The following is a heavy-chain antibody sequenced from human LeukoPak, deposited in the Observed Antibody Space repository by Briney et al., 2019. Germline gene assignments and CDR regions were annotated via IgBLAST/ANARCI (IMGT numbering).Heavy chain of an antibody. D-gene: IGHD6-13*01. J-gene: IGHJ6*02. V-gene: IGHV4-4*07. CDR2: IYTSGST. CDR1: GGSFRSYY. CDR3: ARFPQGGSWYYYYYGMDV. Sequence: SETLSLTCTVSGGSFRSYYWSWIRQPAGKGLEWIGRIYTSGSTNYNPSLKSRVTMSVDTSKNQFSLNLSSVTAADTAMYYCARFPQGGSWYYYYYGMDVWGQGTTVTVSS.